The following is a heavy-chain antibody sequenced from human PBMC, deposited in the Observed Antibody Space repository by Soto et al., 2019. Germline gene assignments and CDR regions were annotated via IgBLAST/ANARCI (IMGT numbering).Heavy chain of an antibody. J-gene: IGHJ6*02. V-gene: IGHV3-30*18. CDR2: ISYDGSSK. CDR3: AKDLGYCSGGSCPHGMDV. CDR1: GFTFSSYG. D-gene: IGHD2-15*01. Sequence: QVQLVESGGGVVQPGRSLRLSCAASGFTFSSYGMHWVRQAPGKGLEWVAVISYDGSSKYFADSVKGRFTISRDNYKSTLYLQMNSLRAEDTAVYYCAKDLGYCSGGSCPHGMDVWGQGTTVTVSS.